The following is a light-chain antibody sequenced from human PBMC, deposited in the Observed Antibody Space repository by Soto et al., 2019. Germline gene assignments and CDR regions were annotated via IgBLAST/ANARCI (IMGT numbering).Light chain of an antibody. V-gene: IGKV3-20*01. Sequence: EVVLTQSPGTLSLSPGERAALSCRASPSVCSSYLAWYQQNPGQAPRLLIYGASNSATGIPDRFSGSGTGTDFTLTISRLEPENFAVYYCQQYGTTHTFGQGTKLEIK. CDR2: GAS. J-gene: IGKJ2*01. CDR3: QQYGTTHT. CDR1: PSVCSSY.